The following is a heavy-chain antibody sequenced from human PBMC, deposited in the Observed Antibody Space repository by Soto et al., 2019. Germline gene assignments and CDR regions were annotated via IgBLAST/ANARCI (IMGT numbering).Heavy chain of an antibody. J-gene: IGHJ5*02. V-gene: IGHV4-30-4*01. CDR1: GGSISSGDYY. CDR3: ARGIETLRLDWFDP. D-gene: IGHD2-15*01. CDR2: IYYSGST. Sequence: PSETLSLTCTVSGGSISSGDYYWSWIRQPPGKGLEWIGYIYYSGSTYYNPSLKSRVTISVDTSKNQFSLKLSSVTAADTAVYYCARGIETLRLDWFDPWGQGTPVTVSS.